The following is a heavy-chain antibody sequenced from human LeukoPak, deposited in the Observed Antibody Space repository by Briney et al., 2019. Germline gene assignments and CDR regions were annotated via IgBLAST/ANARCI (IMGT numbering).Heavy chain of an antibody. V-gene: IGHV5-51*01. CDR3: ARDRGDGDYGDYYYGMDV. CDR2: IYPGDSDT. CDR1: GYSFTSYW. Sequence: GESLKISCKGSGYSFTSYWIGWVRQMPGKGLEWMGIIYPGDSDTRYSPSFQGQVTISADKSISTAYPQWSSLKASDTAMYYCARDRGDGDYGDYYYGMDVWGQGTTVTVSS. D-gene: IGHD4-17*01. J-gene: IGHJ6*02.